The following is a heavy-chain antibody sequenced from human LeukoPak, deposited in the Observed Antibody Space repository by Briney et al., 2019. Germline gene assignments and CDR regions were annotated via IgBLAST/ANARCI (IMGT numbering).Heavy chain of an antibody. CDR1: GVSISSSSYY. V-gene: IGHV4-39*07. Sequence: SETLSLTCTVSGVSISSSSYYWGWIRQPPGKGLEWIGEISHSGSTNYNPSLKSRVTISVDTSKNQISLKQSSVTAADTAVYYCATSNSGTNRYGMDVWGQGTTVTVSS. D-gene: IGHD1-26*01. CDR3: ATSNSGTNRYGMDV. CDR2: ISHSGST. J-gene: IGHJ6*02.